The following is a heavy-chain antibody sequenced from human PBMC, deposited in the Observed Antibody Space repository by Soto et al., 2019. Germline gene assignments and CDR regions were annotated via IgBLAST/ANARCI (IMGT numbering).Heavy chain of an antibody. D-gene: IGHD2-21*01. J-gene: IGHJ4*02. V-gene: IGHV3-23*01. CDR2: MSGSGAEK. Sequence: VGSLRLSCVASGFSFSNYAMNWVRQAPGKGLEWVSTMSGSGAEKYYADSVKGRFTISRDNSKNTLYLQMNSLRAEDTAVYYCAKDPFEPWGGAYFDYWGQGTSVTVSS. CDR1: GFSFSNYA. CDR3: AKDPFEPWGGAYFDY.